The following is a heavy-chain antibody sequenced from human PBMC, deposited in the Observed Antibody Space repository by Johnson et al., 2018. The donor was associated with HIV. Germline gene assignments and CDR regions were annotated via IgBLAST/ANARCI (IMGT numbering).Heavy chain of an antibody. CDR2: IGTAGDT. CDR3: ARARQGAVVKWGPGKMDAFDI. Sequence: EVQLVESGGGLVQPGGSLRLSCAASGFTFSSYDMHWVRQATGKGLEWVSAIGTAGDTYYPGSVKGRFTISRENAKNSLYLQMNSLRAEDTAVYYCARARQGAVVKWGPGKMDAFDIWGQGTMVTVSS. J-gene: IGHJ3*02. CDR1: GFTFSSYD. V-gene: IGHV3-13*01. D-gene: IGHD4-23*01.